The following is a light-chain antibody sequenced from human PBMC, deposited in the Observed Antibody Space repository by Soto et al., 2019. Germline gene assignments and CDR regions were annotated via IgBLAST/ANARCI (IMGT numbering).Light chain of an antibody. V-gene: IGKV1-39*01. CDR3: QQSYSIPRT. CDR2: AAS. Sequence: DIQMTQSPSSLSASVGDRVTITCRASQSISTYLNWYQQKPGKAPKLLIYAASSLQSGFPSRFSRSGSGTDFTLTISSLQPEDFATYYCQQSYSIPRTFGQGTQLEIK. J-gene: IGKJ2*01. CDR1: QSISTY.